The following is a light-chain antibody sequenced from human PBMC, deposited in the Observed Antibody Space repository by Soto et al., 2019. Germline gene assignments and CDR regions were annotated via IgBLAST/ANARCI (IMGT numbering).Light chain of an antibody. V-gene: IGKV1-39*01. CDR1: QSVSKY. J-gene: IGKJ1*01. CDR2: AAS. Sequence: DIQMTQSPSSLSASVGDRVTITCRASQSVSKYLNWYQQKPGKAPKLLIYAASSLHSGVPSRFSGSGSGTESTLLISSLQPEDFASYYCQQSSSTPGTFGQGTKVEIK. CDR3: QQSSSTPGT.